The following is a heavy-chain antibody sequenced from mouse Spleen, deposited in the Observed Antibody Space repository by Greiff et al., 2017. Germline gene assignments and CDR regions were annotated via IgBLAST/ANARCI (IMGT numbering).Heavy chain of an antibody. D-gene: IGHD2-4*01. J-gene: IGHJ3*01. CDR3: AGYYDYDWFAY. CDR1: GFSLTSYG. V-gene: IGHV2-2*01. Sequence: QVQLKESGPGLVQPSQSLSITCTVSGFSLTSYGVHWVRQSPGKGLEWLGVIWSGGSTDYNAAFISRLSISKDNSKSQVFFKMNSLQADDTAIYYCAGYYDYDWFAYWGQGTLVTVSA. CDR2: IWSGGST.